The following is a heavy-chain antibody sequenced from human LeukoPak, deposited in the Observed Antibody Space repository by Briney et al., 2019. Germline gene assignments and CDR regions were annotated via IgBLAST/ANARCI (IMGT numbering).Heavy chain of an antibody. CDR3: ATLSRRVMGDAFDI. Sequence: ASVKVSCKVSGYTLTELSMHWVRQAPGKGLEWMGGFDPKDGETIYAQKFQGRVTMTEDTSTDTAYMELSSLRSEDTAVYYCATLSRRVMGDAFDIWGQGTMVTVSS. CDR1: GYTLTELS. J-gene: IGHJ3*02. D-gene: IGHD2-8*01. CDR2: FDPKDGET. V-gene: IGHV1-24*01.